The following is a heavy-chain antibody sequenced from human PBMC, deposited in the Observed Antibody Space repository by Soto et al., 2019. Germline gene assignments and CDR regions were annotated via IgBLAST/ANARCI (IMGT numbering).Heavy chain of an antibody. CDR1: GGSFSGYY. Sequence: SETLSLTCAVYGGSFSGYYWSWIRQPPGKGLEWIGEINHSGSTNYNPPLKSRVTISVDTSKNQFSLKLSSVTTADTAVYYCARGSSWYNWFDPRGQGTLVTVSS. CDR3: ARGSSWYNWFDP. V-gene: IGHV4-34*01. CDR2: INHSGST. J-gene: IGHJ5*02. D-gene: IGHD6-13*01.